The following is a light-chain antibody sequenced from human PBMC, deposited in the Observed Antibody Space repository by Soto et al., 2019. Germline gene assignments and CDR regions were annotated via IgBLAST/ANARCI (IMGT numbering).Light chain of an antibody. J-gene: IGKJ1*01. CDR3: QQYNNWPRT. CDR2: DIS. Sequence: EVVMTQSPATLSVSPGERATLSCRDSQTVRRNLAWYQQRPGQAPRLLIYDISNREAGVPARFSGSGAETDCTLTIRSLQSEDFEVDYCQQYNNWPRTFGQGTKVDIK. CDR1: QTVRRN. V-gene: IGKV3-15*01.